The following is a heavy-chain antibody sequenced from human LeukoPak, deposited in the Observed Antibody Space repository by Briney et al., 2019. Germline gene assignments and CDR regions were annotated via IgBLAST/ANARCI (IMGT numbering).Heavy chain of an antibody. V-gene: IGHV4-59*01. CDR2: IYYRGST. J-gene: IGHJ2*01. D-gene: IGHD6-13*01. CDR3: ARVYYSNSYDYWYFDL. Sequence: SETLSLTCTVSGGSISSYYWSWIRQPPGKGLEWIGYIYYRGSTNYNPSLKSRVTISVDTSKNQFSLKLNSVTAADTAVYYCARVYYSNSYDYWYFDLWGRGTLVTVSS. CDR1: GGSISSYY.